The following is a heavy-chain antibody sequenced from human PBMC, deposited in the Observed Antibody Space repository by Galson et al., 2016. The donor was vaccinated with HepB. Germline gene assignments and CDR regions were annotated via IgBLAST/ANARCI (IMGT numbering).Heavy chain of an antibody. V-gene: IGHV1-69*04. J-gene: IGHJ6*02. CDR2: IIPILGIV. CDR1: GGTFSSYA. D-gene: IGHD3-3*01. CDR3: ARATRTYYDFWSGYLGYYYGRDV. Sequence: SVKVSCKASGGTFSSYAISWVRQAPGQGLEWMGRIIPILGIVNYAQKFQGRVTIIADKSTSTAYMELSSLRSEDTAVYYCARATRTYYDFWSGYLGYYYGRDVWGQGTTVTVSS.